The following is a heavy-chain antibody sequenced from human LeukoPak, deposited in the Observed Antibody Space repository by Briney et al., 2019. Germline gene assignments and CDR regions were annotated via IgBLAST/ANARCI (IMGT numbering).Heavy chain of an antibody. Sequence: GGSLRLSCAASGFTFSSYSMNWVRQAPGKGLEWVSYISSSSSTIYYADSVKGRFSISRDNAKNTLYLQMNSLRAEDTAVYYCGRDLGGRSGYWGQGTLVTVSS. CDR2: ISSSSSTI. D-gene: IGHD1-26*01. CDR3: GRDLGGRSGY. V-gene: IGHV3-48*04. CDR1: GFTFSSYS. J-gene: IGHJ4*02.